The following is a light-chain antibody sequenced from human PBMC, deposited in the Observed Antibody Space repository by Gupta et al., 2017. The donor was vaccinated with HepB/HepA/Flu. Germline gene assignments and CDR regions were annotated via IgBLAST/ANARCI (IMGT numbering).Light chain of an antibody. J-gene: IGLJ3*02. CDR3: QSYDSSRSGAWV. Sequence: QSVLPQPPSVSGAPGQTVTISCTGSSSNIGSDYEVHWYKQLPGTATKFLISGNNNRPSGGPDRFSVSKSDTSASLAITGLQAEEEAGDYCQSYDSSRSGAWVFGGGTKLTVL. V-gene: IGLV1-40*01. CDR1: SSNIGSDYE. CDR2: GNN.